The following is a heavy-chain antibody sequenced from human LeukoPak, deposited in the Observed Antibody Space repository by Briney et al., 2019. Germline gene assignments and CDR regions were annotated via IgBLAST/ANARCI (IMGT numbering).Heavy chain of an antibody. V-gene: IGHV1-69*06. CDR3: ASKWGRECSGGSCYHAFDI. D-gene: IGHD2-15*01. J-gene: IGHJ3*02. CDR2: IIPIFGTA. CDR1: GGTFSSYA. Sequence: ASVKVSCKASGGTFSSYAISWVRQAPGQGLEWMGGIIPIFGTANHAQKFQGRVTITADKSTSTAYMELSSLRSEDTAVYYCASKWGRECSGGSCYHAFDIWGQGTMVTVSS.